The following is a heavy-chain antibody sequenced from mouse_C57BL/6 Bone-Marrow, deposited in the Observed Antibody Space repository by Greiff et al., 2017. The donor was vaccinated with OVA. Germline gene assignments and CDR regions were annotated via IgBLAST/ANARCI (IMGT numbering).Heavy chain of an antibody. Sequence: VMLVESGPGLVQPSQSLSITCTVSGFSLTSYGVHWVRQSPGKGLAWLGVIWSGGSTDYNAAFISRLSISKDNSKSQVFFKMNSLQADDTAIYYCARKGYYGSLDVWGTGTTVTVSS. CDR3: ARKGYYGSLDV. CDR1: GFSLTSYG. J-gene: IGHJ1*03. V-gene: IGHV2-2*01. CDR2: IWSGGST. D-gene: IGHD1-1*01.